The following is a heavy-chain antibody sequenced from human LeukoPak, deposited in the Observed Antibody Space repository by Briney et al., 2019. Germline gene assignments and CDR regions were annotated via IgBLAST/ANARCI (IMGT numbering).Heavy chain of an antibody. CDR3: AKEPPPNSSSPPPFDY. Sequence: PGGSLRLSCVVSGFTFSSYAMSWVRQAPGKGLEWVSAISGSGGSTYYADSVKGRFTISRDNSKNTLYLQMNSLRAEDTAVYYCAKEPPPNSSSPPPFDYWGQGTLVTVSS. CDR2: ISGSGGST. CDR1: GFTFSSYA. D-gene: IGHD6-6*01. J-gene: IGHJ4*02. V-gene: IGHV3-23*01.